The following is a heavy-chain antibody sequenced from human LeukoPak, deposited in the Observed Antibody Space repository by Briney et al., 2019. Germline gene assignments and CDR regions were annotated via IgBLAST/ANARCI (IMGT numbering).Heavy chain of an antibody. Sequence: GGSLRLSCAASGFTFSSYNMNWVRQAPGKGLEWVSSISSSSSYIYYADSVKGRFTISRDNAKNSLYLQMNSLRAEDTAVYYCARDRGLAAGSSNYWGQGTLVTVSS. CDR1: GFTFSSYN. V-gene: IGHV3-21*04. CDR3: ARDRGLAAGSSNY. J-gene: IGHJ4*02. CDR2: ISSSSSYI. D-gene: IGHD6-13*01.